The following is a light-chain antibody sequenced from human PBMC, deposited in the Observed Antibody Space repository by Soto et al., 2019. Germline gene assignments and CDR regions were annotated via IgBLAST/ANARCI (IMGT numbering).Light chain of an antibody. CDR3: CSFTTSSTYV. CDR1: SSDVGGYNY. J-gene: IGLJ1*01. V-gene: IGLV2-14*01. Sequence: QSVLTQPASVSGSPGQSITISCTGTSSDVGGYNYVSWYQQYPGKAPKVMIYDVTNRPSGVSNRFSGSRSGNTASLTFSGLQAEDEADYYCCSFTTSSTYVFGTGTKVTVL. CDR2: DVT.